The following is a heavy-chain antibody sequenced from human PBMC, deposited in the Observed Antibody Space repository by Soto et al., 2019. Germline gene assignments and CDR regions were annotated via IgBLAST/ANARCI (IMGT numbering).Heavy chain of an antibody. CDR2: IIPILGIA. Sequence: QVQLVQSGAEVKKPGSSVKVSCKASGGTFSSYTISWVRQAPGQGLEWMGRIIPILGIANYAQKFQGRVTITADKSPSTAYMELSSLSSEATAVYYCARGSIAAAGRGHWGQGTLVTVSS. D-gene: IGHD6-13*01. J-gene: IGHJ4*02. CDR1: GGTFSSYT. CDR3: ARGSIAAAGRGH. V-gene: IGHV1-69*02.